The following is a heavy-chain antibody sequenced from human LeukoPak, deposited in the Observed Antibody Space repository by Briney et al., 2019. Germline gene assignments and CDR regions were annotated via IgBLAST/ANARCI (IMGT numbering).Heavy chain of an antibody. V-gene: IGHV4-59*01. CDR1: GGSFSTYY. CDR3: ARDRYSSSSGGFDY. J-gene: IGHJ4*02. Sequence: SETLSLTCTVSGGSFSTYYWSWIRQPPGKGLEWIGYIYHSGSTNYNPSLKSRVTISVDTSKNQFSLKLSSVTTADTAVYYCARDRYSSSSGGFDYWGQGTLVTVSS. D-gene: IGHD6-13*01. CDR2: IYHSGST.